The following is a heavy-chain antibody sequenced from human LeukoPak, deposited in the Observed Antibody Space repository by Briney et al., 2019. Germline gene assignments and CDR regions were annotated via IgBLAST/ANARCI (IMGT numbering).Heavy chain of an antibody. CDR3: AKVHDSSGYYYFPLFDY. V-gene: IGHV3-64*01. Sequence: GGSLRLSCAASGFTFSSYSMHWVRQAPGKGLEYVSTISSDGGIIYYANSVKGRFTISRDNSKNTLYLQMNSLRAEDTAVYYCAKVHDSSGYYYFPLFDYWGQGTLVTVSS. CDR2: ISSDGGII. CDR1: GFTFSSYS. D-gene: IGHD3-22*01. J-gene: IGHJ4*02.